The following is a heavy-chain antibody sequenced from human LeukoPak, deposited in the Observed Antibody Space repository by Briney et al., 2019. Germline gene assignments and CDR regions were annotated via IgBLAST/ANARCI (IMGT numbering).Heavy chain of an antibody. CDR1: GHTFTAYY. CDR3: ARGEQWLVLSYYFDF. Sequence: ASVNASYTPSGHTFTAYYMQWVRQAPGQRLECMGWINPNSGGTNYAQKFQGRVTMTRDTSITTAYMELSSLRSDDTAVYYCARGEQWLVLSYYFDFWGQGTLVTVSS. D-gene: IGHD6-19*01. V-gene: IGHV1-2*02. J-gene: IGHJ4*02. CDR2: INPNSGGT.